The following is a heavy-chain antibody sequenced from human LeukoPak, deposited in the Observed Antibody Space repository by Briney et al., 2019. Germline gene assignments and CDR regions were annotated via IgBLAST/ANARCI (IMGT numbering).Heavy chain of an antibody. CDR3: ARSSPGVLRFGLPPSPYYFDY. CDR2: ISAYNGNT. D-gene: IGHD3/OR15-3a*01. J-gene: IGHJ4*02. CDR1: GYTFTSYG. V-gene: IGHV1-18*01. Sequence: GASVKVSCKASGYTFTSYGISWVRQAPGQGLEWMGWISAYNGNTNYAQKLQGRVTMTTDTSTSTAYMELSSLRSEDTAVYYCARSSPGVLRFGLPPSPYYFDYWGQGTLVAVSS.